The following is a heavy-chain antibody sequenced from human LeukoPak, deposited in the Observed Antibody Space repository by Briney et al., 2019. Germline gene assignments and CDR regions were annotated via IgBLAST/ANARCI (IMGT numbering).Heavy chain of an antibody. D-gene: IGHD3-10*01. J-gene: IGHJ5*02. V-gene: IGHV4-30-4*01. Sequence: SQTLSPTCPVSGGSTSSGDYYWSSIRQPPGKCLEWIGSIYYRGSTYYTPSLKRRATISVDTSKNQFSLKLSSATAADTAVYYGASARQWYYYGSGPTDNWFDLWGQGTLVTVSS. CDR3: ASARQWYYYGSGPTDNWFDL. CDR1: GGSTSSGDYY. CDR2: IYYRGST.